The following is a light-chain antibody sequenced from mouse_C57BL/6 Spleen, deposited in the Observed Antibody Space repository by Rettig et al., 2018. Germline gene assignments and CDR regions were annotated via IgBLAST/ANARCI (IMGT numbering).Light chain of an antibody. V-gene: IGKV5-48*01. CDR3: QQSNSWPLT. Sequence: DILLTQSPAILSVSPGERVSFSCRASQSIGTSIHWYQQRTNGSPRLLIKYASESISGIHSRFSGSGSGTDFTLSINSVESEDIADYYCQQSNSWPLTFGAGTKLELK. CDR1: QSIGTS. CDR2: YAS. J-gene: IGKJ5*01.